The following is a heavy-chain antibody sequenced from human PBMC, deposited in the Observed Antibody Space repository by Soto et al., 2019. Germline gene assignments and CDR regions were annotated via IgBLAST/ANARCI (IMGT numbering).Heavy chain of an antibody. D-gene: IGHD3-22*01. Sequence: QVQLQESGPGLVKPSETLSLTCTVSGGSISSYYWSWIRQPPGKGLEWIGYIYYSGSTNYNPSLKSRVTISVDTSKKQFSLKLSSVTAADTAVYYCARYHGSGSNNYFDYWGQGTLVTVS. CDR1: GGSISSYY. V-gene: IGHV4-59*01. CDR3: ARYHGSGSNNYFDY. J-gene: IGHJ4*02. CDR2: IYYSGST.